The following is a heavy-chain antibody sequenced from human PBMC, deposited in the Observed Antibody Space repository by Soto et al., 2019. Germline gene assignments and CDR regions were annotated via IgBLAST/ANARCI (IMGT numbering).Heavy chain of an antibody. V-gene: IGHV4-39*01. Sequence: QLQLQESGPGLVKPSETLSLTCTVSGGSISSSSYYWGWIRQPPGKGLEWIGSIYYSGSTYYNPSLKSRVTLSVDTSKNQFSLKLSSVTAADTAVYYCARTPIYYEGLGPSWGQGTLVTVSS. CDR1: GGSISSSSYY. D-gene: IGHD3-22*01. CDR2: IYYSGST. CDR3: ARTPIYYEGLGPS. J-gene: IGHJ4*02.